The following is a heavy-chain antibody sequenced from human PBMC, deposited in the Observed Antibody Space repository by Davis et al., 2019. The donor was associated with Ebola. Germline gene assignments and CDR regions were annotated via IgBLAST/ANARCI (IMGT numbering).Heavy chain of an antibody. D-gene: IGHD4-23*01. J-gene: IGHJ6*02. CDR1: GFTFSSYS. Sequence: GESLKISCAASGFTFSSYSMNWVRQAPGKGLEWVSSISSSSSYIYYADSVKGRFTISRDNAKNSLYLQMNSLRAEDTAVYYCAKVRWSYYYAMDVWGQGTTVTVSS. CDR2: ISSSSSYI. V-gene: IGHV3-21*01. CDR3: AKVRWSYYYAMDV.